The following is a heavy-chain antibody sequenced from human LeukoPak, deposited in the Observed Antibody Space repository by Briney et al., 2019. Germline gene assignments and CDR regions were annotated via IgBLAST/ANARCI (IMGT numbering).Heavy chain of an antibody. CDR1: GFTFSDSA. CDR3: AKDIQLST. D-gene: IGHD3-16*02. J-gene: IGHJ3*01. V-gene: IGHV3-23*01. CDR2: ISSSGGNT. Sequence: GGCLRLSCAAAGFTFSDSAMTWVRQVPGKGLEWVSLISSSGGNTYYADSVKGRFTISRDNSKNTQSLQMNSLRVEDTAIYYCAKDIQLSTWGLGTMVTVSS.